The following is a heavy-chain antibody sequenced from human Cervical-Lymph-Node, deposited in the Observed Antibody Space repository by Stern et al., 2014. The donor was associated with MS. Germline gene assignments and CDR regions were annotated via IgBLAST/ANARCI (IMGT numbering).Heavy chain of an antibody. D-gene: IGHD4-17*01. CDR1: GYTFNAYY. J-gene: IGHJ4*02. CDR2: INPNSDDT. Sequence: VQLVESGAEVRKPGASVKVSCKASGYTFNAYYIHWVRQAPGQGLEWMGRINPNSDDTDYAQKFQGRVTMTRDSSLSTVYMEVKPLGSDDTAVYYCAIANYGETDYWGQGTLVTVSS. V-gene: IGHV1-2*06. CDR3: AIANYGETDY.